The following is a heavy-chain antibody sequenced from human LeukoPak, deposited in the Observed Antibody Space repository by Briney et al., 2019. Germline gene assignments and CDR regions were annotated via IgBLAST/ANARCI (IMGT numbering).Heavy chain of an antibody. CDR1: GFTFSSYA. J-gene: IGHJ6*02. CDR2: IWYDGSNK. CDR3: AREYYDSLPYGMDV. V-gene: IGHV3-33*08. Sequence: GGSLRLSCAASGFTFSSYAMSWVRQAPGKGLEWVAVIWYDGSNKYYAGSVKGRFTISRDNSKNTLYLQMNSLRAEDTAVYYCAREYYDSLPYGMDVWGQGTTVTVSS. D-gene: IGHD3-22*01.